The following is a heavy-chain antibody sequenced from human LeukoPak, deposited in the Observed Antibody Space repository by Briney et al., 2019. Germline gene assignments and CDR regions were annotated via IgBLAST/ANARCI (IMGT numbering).Heavy chain of an antibody. CDR1: GFSIISSYY. CDR2: IYYSGST. D-gene: IGHD2-2*01. Sequence: SETLSLTCTVSGFSIISSYYWGWIRQPPGKGLEWIGSIYYSGSTYYNPSLKSRVTISVDTSKNQFSLKLSSVTAADTAVYYCARDAVVPAAMNYYYYYMDVWGKGTSVTVSS. J-gene: IGHJ6*03. V-gene: IGHV4-38-2*02. CDR3: ARDAVVPAAMNYYYYYMDV.